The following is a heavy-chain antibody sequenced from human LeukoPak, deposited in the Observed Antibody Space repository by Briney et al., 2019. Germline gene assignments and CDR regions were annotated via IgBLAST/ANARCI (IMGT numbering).Heavy chain of an antibody. CDR3: ARAIEVATRLHPFDY. V-gene: IGHV3-7*01. Sequence: GGSLRLSCAASGFTVSRNDLSWVRQAPGKGLEWVANIKQDGSEKYYVDSVKGRFTISRDNAKNSLYLQMNSLRAEDTAVYYCARAIEVATRLHPFDYWGQGTLVTVSS. J-gene: IGHJ4*02. CDR1: GFTVSRND. CDR2: IKQDGSEK. D-gene: IGHD4-23*01.